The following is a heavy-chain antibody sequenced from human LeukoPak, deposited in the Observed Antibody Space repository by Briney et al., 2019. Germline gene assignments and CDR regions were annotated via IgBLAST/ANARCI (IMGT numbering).Heavy chain of an antibody. J-gene: IGHJ4*02. CDR3: ARGRYPHS. Sequence: PSETLSLTCAVYGGSFSGYYWSWIRQPPGKGLEWIGEINHSGSTNYNPSLKRRVTISVDTSKNQFSLKLSSVTAADTAVYYCARGRYPHSWGQGTLVTVAS. D-gene: IGHD1-26*01. CDR1: GGSFSGYY. CDR2: INHSGST. V-gene: IGHV4-34*01.